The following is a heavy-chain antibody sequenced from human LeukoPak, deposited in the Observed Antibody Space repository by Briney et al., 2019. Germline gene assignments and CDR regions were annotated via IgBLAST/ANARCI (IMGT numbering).Heavy chain of an antibody. CDR2: ILYDGSKK. D-gene: IGHD2-2*01. Sequence: GGPLRLSCAASGFTFSCYAMHWVREAPGKGLEWVAVILYDGSKKYYADSVKSRFIISRDNSKNTLYPQMNSLRAEDTAVYYCARGGEANVVVPAAKQEVIYYYYYMDVWGKGNTVTVS. CDR3: ARGGEANVVVPAAKQEVIYYYYYMDV. V-gene: IGHV3-30*17. J-gene: IGHJ6*03. CDR1: GFTFSCYA.